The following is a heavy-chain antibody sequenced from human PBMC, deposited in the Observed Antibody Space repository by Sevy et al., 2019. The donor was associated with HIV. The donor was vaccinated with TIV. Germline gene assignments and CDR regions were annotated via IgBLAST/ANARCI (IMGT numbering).Heavy chain of an antibody. CDR3: ARGGALTYYDTTGFQNYFDS. D-gene: IGHD3-22*01. Sequence: SETLSLTCAISGGSISGHYWGWIRQPPGKGLEWIAYIYDSGSSNYNPSLSGRVTISVDTSKNQFSLRLSSVTAADTAVYYCARGGALTYYDTTGFQNYFDSWGPGTLATVSS. V-gene: IGHV4-59*11. CDR1: GGSISGHY. CDR2: IYDSGSS. J-gene: IGHJ4*02.